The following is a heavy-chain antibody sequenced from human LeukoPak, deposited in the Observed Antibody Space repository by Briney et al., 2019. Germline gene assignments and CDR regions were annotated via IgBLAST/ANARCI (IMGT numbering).Heavy chain of an antibody. V-gene: IGHV3-33*01. J-gene: IGHJ4*02. CDR3: ARGGSYYDSSGYYSAFDY. CDR2: IRYDGSNK. CDR1: GFTFSSYG. D-gene: IGHD3-22*01. Sequence: GGSLRLSCAASGFTFSSYGMHWVREAPGKRLEWVADIRYDGSNKYYADSVKGRFTISRDNSKNTLYLQMNSLRAEDTAVYYCARGGSYYDSSGYYSAFDYWGQGTLVTVSS.